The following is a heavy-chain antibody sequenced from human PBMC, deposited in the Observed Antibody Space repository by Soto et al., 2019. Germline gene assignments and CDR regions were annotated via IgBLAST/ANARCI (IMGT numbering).Heavy chain of an antibody. D-gene: IGHD1-1*01. V-gene: IGHV1-69*06. J-gene: IGHJ6*02. CDR1: GGTFNNWA. CDR3: ARVAPPRRVLTFYQHPMDV. CDR2: IIPMFNTA. Sequence: QEQLVQSGTEVKESGSSVRVSCMGSGGTFNNWAISWVRQAPGQGLEWMGGIIPMFNTAEYGEKCLGRVRITADKSTNTAYIEVSFLRSEDTATYYCARVAPPRRVLTFYQHPMDVWGQGTTVIVSS.